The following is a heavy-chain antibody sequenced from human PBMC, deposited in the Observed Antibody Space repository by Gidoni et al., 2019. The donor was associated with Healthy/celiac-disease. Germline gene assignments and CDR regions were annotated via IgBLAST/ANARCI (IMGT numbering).Heavy chain of an antibody. Sequence: QVQLVESGGGVVQPGRSLRLSCSASGFPFSSSAMQWVRQAPGKGLECGAVRSYDGSNKYYADSVKGRFTISRDNSKNTLYLQMNSLRAEDTAVYYCARGYCGGDCYSGFFGYWGQGTLVTVSS. V-gene: IGHV3-30-3*01. D-gene: IGHD2-21*02. CDR2: RSYDGSNK. CDR1: GFPFSSSA. J-gene: IGHJ4*02. CDR3: ARGYCGGDCYSGFFGY.